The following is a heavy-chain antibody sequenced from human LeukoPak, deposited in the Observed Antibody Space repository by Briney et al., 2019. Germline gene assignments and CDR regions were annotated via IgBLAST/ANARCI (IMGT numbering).Heavy chain of an antibody. CDR1: GFTFSSYA. Sequence: GGSLRLSCAASGFTFSSYAMHWVRQAPGKGLEWVAVISYDGSNKYYADSVKGRFTISRDNSKNTLYLQMNSLRAEDTAVYYCARWVDSGSYGNAFDIWGQGTMVTVSS. J-gene: IGHJ3*02. V-gene: IGHV3-30-3*01. CDR2: ISYDGSNK. D-gene: IGHD1-26*01. CDR3: ARWVDSGSYGNAFDI.